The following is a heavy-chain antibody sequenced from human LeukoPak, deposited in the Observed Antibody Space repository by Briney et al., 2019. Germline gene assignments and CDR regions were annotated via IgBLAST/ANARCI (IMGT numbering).Heavy chain of an antibody. CDR3: ARDPTRYTYGTQYFDY. Sequence: GGSLRLSCAASGFTFSSYSMNWVRQAPGKGLEWVSSISSSSSYIYYADSVKGRFTISRDNAKNSLFLQMDSLRAEDTAVYFCARDPTRYTYGTQYFDYWGQGTLVTVSS. J-gene: IGHJ4*02. CDR2: ISSSSSYI. V-gene: IGHV3-21*01. D-gene: IGHD5-18*01. CDR1: GFTFSSYS.